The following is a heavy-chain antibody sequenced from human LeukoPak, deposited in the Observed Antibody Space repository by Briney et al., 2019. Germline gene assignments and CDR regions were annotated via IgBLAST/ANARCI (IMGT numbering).Heavy chain of an antibody. CDR2: ISGSGDKT. CDR3: AKDTGRLQPEC. Sequence: GGPLRLSCAASGFTFNSYTMRGFRRPPGKGLQGVSTISGSGDKTYYADSVKGRFTISRDNSKNTLYLQMNSLRAEDTAVYYCAKDTGRLQPECWGQGTLVTVSS. V-gene: IGHV3-23*01. D-gene: IGHD4-11*01. J-gene: IGHJ4*02. CDR1: GFTFNSYT.